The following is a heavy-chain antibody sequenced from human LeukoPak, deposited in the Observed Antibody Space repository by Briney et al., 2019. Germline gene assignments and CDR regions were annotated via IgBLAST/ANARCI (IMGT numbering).Heavy chain of an antibody. CDR1: GFTFSSYD. D-gene: IGHD3-3*01. CDR3: AKGSKEVLFTRDHHMDV. Sequence: GGSLRLSCAASGFTFSSYDMTWVRQAPGRGLEWVSSIRPSGDNTYYADSVKGRFTISRDNSKNTLYLQMNSLRAEDTAVYYCAKGSKEVLFTRDHHMDVWGKGTTVT. CDR2: IRPSGDNT. V-gene: IGHV3-23*01. J-gene: IGHJ6*03.